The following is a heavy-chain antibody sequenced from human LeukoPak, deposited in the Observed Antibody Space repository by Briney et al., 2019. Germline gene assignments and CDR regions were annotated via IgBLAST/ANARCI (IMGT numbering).Heavy chain of an antibody. V-gene: IGHV4-34*01. D-gene: IGHD3-16*01. CDR3: ARGWGYFDY. J-gene: IGHJ4*02. CDR2: INHSGST. Sequence: PSETLSLTCAVYGGSFSGYYWSWIRQPPGKGLEWIGEINHSGSTNYNPSLKSRVTISVDTSKNQFSLNLSSVTAADTAVYYCARGWGYFDYWGRGTLVTVSS. CDR1: GGSFSGYY.